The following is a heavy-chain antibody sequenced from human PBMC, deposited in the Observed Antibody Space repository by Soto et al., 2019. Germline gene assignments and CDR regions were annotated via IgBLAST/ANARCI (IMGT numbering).Heavy chain of an antibody. CDR3: ARRRQARPQYYYYYMDV. J-gene: IGHJ6*03. CDR1: GGSFSGYY. CDR2: INHSGST. D-gene: IGHD6-6*01. Sequence: SETLSLTCAVYGGSFSGYYWSWIRQPPGKGLEWIGEINHSGSTNYNPSLKSRVTISVDTSKNQFSLKLSSVTAADTAVYYCARRRQARPQYYYYYMDVWGKGTTVTVSS. V-gene: IGHV4-34*01.